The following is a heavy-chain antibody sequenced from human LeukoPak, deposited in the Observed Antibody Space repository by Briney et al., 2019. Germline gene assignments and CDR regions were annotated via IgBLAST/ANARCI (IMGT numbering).Heavy chain of an antibody. CDR2: IYHSGST. J-gene: IGHJ6*03. D-gene: IGHD3-9*01. Sequence: PSETLSLTCTVSGGSISSSSYYWGWIRQPPGKGLEWIGSIYHSGSTYYNPSLKSRVTISVDTSKNQFSLKLSSVTAADTAVYYCARAGYDILTGYYHYYMDVWGKGTTVTVSS. CDR1: GGSISSSSYY. CDR3: ARAGYDILTGYYHYYMDV. V-gene: IGHV4-39*07.